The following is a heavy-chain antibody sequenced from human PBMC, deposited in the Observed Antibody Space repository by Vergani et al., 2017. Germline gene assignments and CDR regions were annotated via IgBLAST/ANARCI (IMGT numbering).Heavy chain of an antibody. CDR3: ATGAGPFDI. J-gene: IGHJ4*02. CDR1: GAPISYWC. V-gene: IGHV4-4*07. Sequence: QVQMQESGPGLVKTSETLSLTCSASGAPISYWCWSWLRQPAGKGLEWIGRLCPSGSTNYKPSLKSRVTMSIATSKTQFSLKLTSVTAADTAVYYCATGAGPFDIWGQGTLVTVSS. CDR2: LCPSGST. D-gene: IGHD7-27*01.